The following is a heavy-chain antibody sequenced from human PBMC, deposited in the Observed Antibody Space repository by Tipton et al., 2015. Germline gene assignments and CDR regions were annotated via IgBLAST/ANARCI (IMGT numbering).Heavy chain of an antibody. CDR2: IKSKSDGGTR. Sequence: SLRLSCAASGISFSNAWMNWVRQAPGKGLEWVGLIKSKSDGGTRDYAAPVKGRFIISRDDSKNTLCLQMNSLKTEDTAVYYCTTSCTNVLCPFDYWGQGTLVTVSS. D-gene: IGHD2-8*01. J-gene: IGHJ4*02. V-gene: IGHV3-15*07. CDR1: GISFSNAW. CDR3: TTSCTNVLCPFDY.